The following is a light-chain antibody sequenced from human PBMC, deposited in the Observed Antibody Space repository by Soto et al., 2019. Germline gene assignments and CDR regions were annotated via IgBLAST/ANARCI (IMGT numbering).Light chain of an antibody. CDR2: KAS. J-gene: IGKJ1*01. Sequence: DIQMTQSPSTLSASVGDRVTITCRASQSLNSWLAWYQHKPGKAPKLLIHKASILSSGVPSRFSGSDSGAEFTLTISSRQPDDFDTYYCQHYIGYSGMFGQGTKVDIK. CDR3: QHYIGYSGM. V-gene: IGKV1-5*03. CDR1: QSLNSW.